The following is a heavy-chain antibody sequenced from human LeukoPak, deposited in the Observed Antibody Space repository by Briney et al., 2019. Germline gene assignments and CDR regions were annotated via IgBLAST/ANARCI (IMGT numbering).Heavy chain of an antibody. Sequence: SETLSFTCGVSGGSFSSHYWTWIRQPPGKGLEWIGEINPRGSTNYNPSLESRVTVSADTSRNQLSLSLTSVTAADSAVYFCARGLRQGSAWSWGPKEKSYQYMDVWGTGTTVIVSS. D-gene: IGHD6-19*01. J-gene: IGHJ6*04. V-gene: IGHV4-34*01. CDR3: ARGLRQGSAWSWGPKEKSYQYMDV. CDR1: GGSFSSHY. CDR2: INPRGST.